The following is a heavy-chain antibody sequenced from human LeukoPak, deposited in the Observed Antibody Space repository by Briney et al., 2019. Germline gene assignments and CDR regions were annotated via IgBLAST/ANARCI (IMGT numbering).Heavy chain of an antibody. J-gene: IGHJ3*02. CDR2: ISYDGSNK. V-gene: IGHV3-30*18. CDR1: GFTFSSYG. Sequence: GGSLXLSXXXXGFTFSSYGMHWVRQAPGKGREWVAVISYDGSNKYYADSVKGRFTISRDNSKNTLYLQMNSLRAEDTAVYYCAKVPGRDGYTHDALDIWGQGTMVTVSS. D-gene: IGHD5-24*01. CDR3: AKVPGRDGYTHDALDI.